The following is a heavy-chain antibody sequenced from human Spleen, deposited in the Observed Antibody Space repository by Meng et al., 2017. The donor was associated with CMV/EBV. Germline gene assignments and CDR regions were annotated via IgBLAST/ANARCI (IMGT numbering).Heavy chain of an antibody. V-gene: IGHV3-30*04. J-gene: IGHJ6*02. CDR3: AKGSYYTRNYYYGMDV. Sequence: GGSLRLSCAASGFIFSSYAMHWVRQAPGKGLEWVAAISYDGSNKYHADSVKGRFTISRDNSKNTLYLQMNSLRAEDTAVYYCAKGSYYTRNYYYGMDVWGQGTTVTVSS. D-gene: IGHD1-26*01. CDR1: GFIFSSYA. CDR2: ISYDGSNK.